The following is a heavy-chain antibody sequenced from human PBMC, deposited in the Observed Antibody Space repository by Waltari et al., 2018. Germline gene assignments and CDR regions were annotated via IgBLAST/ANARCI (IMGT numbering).Heavy chain of an antibody. D-gene: IGHD6-13*01. CDR2: IIPIFGTA. V-gene: IGHV1-69*08. Sequence: QVQLVQSGAEVKKPGSSVKVSCKASGGTFSSYAISWVRQAPGQGLEWMGRIIPIFGTATYAQKVQGRVTITADKSTSTAYIELSSLRSEDTAVYYCATTGYSSSWYSDYWGQGTLVTVSS. CDR3: ATTGYSSSWYSDY. CDR1: GGTFSSYA. J-gene: IGHJ4*02.